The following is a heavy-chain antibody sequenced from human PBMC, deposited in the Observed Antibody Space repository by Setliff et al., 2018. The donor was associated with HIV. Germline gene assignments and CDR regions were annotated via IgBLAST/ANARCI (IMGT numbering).Heavy chain of an antibody. CDR3: STDRTADWDF. J-gene: IGHJ4*02. V-gene: IGHV3-21*03. D-gene: IGHD2-21*01. CDR1: GFTFSNYS. CDR2: ISASATYI. Sequence: GGSLRLSCAASGFTFSNYSMNWVRQTPGKGLEWVSSISASATYIYYADSVKGRFTISRDDSKNTLYLQMNSLKTEDTAVYYCSTDRTADWDFWGQGTLVTVSS.